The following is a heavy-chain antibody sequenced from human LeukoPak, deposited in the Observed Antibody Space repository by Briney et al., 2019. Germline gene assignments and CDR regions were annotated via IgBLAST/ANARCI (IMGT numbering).Heavy chain of an antibody. CDR2: ISGSGAGT. V-gene: IGHV3-23*01. CDR1: GFSFSNYW. D-gene: IGHD3-9*01. CDR3: AKGAVFRYFDWLFNYFDY. Sequence: PGGSLRLSCAASGFSFSNYWLHWVRQAPGKGLEWVSGISGSGAGTYYADSVKGRFTISRDNSKTTLYLQMDSLRADDTAVYYCAKGAVFRYFDWLFNYFDYWGQGTLVTVSS. J-gene: IGHJ4*02.